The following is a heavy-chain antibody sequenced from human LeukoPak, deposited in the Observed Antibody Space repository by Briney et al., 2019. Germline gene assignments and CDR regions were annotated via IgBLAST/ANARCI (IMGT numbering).Heavy chain of an antibody. D-gene: IGHD5-24*01. CDR3: TKEGSTIVDY. CDR1: GFTFSRYA. Sequence: PGGSLRLSCAASGFTFSRYAMHWVRQAPGKGLEYVSSISSVGGNTYYANSVKGRFTISRDNSKDTLYLQLGSLRAEDMAVYYCTKEGSTIVDYWGQGALVTVSS. V-gene: IGHV3-64*01. J-gene: IGHJ4*02. CDR2: ISSVGGNT.